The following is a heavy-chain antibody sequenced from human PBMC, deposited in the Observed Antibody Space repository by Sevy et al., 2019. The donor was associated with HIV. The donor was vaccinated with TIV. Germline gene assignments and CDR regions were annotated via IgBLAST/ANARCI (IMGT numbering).Heavy chain of an antibody. CDR3: ARDRGRYYYGSGSHDNWFDP. Sequence: SETLSLTCTVSGGSISSGDYYWSWIRQPPGKGLEWIGYIYYSGSTYYNPSLKSRVTISVDTSKNQFSLKLSSVTAADTAVYYCARDRGRYYYGSGSHDNWFDPWGQGTLVTVSS. D-gene: IGHD3-10*01. V-gene: IGHV4-30-4*01. CDR1: GGSISSGDYY. J-gene: IGHJ5*02. CDR2: IYYSGST.